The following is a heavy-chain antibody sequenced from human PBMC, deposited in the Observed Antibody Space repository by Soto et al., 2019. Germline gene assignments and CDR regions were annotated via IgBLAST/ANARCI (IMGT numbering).Heavy chain of an antibody. D-gene: IGHD3-3*01. Sequence: EAQLVESGGGLVQPGRSLRLSCAGSGFIFDDFAIHWVRQAPGKGLEWVSGISWNSDSIGYADSVKGRFTISRDNAKNDLYLQMNSLRVEDTAVYYCTKVGGLYDYRGGPLHFDLFGQGTLVTVSS. CDR3: TKVGGLYDYRGGPLHFDL. V-gene: IGHV3-9*01. J-gene: IGHJ4*02. CDR2: ISWNSDSI. CDR1: GFIFDDFA.